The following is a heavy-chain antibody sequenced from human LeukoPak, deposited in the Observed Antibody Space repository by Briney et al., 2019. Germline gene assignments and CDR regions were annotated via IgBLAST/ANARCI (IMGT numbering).Heavy chain of an antibody. CDR3: AQPDF. J-gene: IGHJ4*02. CDR2: IRFDGSTK. CDR1: GFTFSTSD. Sequence: GGSLRLSCAASGFTFSTSDMQWVRQAPGKGLEWLAFIRFDGSTKYYADSVKDRFTVSRDNSKSTLYLQMNSLRAEDTAVYYCAQPDFWGQGTLVTVSS. V-gene: IGHV3-30*02.